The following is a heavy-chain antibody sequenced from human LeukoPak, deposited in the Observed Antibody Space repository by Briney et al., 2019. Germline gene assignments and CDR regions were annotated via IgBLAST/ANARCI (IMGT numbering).Heavy chain of an antibody. J-gene: IGHJ5*02. CDR3: ARAQQQLVFSDP. CDR2: IYYSGST. Sequence: SETLSLTCTVSGGSISSYYWSWIRQPPGKGLEWIGYIYYSGSTNYNPSLKSRVTISVDTSKNQFSLKLSSVTAADTAVYYCARAQQQLVFSDPWGQGTLVTVSS. V-gene: IGHV4-59*01. CDR1: GGSISSYY. D-gene: IGHD6-13*01.